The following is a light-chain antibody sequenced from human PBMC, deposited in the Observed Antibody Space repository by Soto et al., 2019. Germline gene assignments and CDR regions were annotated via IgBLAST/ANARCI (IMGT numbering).Light chain of an antibody. CDR3: QQYHSWHPRT. V-gene: IGKV3D-15*01. Sequence: EIVMTQSPTILSVSPGERATLSCRASQSVSSTLAWYKQKPGQTPRLHIYGVYTRAPGIPARFSGSGSGTEFSLTISSLQSEDFVVYYCQQYHSWHPRTFGQGTEVEIK. J-gene: IGKJ1*01. CDR2: GVY. CDR1: QSVSST.